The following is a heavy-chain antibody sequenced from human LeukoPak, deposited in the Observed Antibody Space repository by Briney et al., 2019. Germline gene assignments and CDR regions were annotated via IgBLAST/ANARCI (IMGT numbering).Heavy chain of an antibody. Sequence: GGSLRLSCAASGFTFINAWMSWVRQAPGKGLERVGRIKSKTDGGTTDYAAPVKGRFTISRDDSKNTLYLQMNSLKTEDTAVYYCTTAYDYGDPYYFDYWGQGTLVTVSS. D-gene: IGHD4-17*01. CDR2: IKSKTDGGTT. CDR3: TTAYDYGDPYYFDY. J-gene: IGHJ4*02. V-gene: IGHV3-15*01. CDR1: GFTFINAW.